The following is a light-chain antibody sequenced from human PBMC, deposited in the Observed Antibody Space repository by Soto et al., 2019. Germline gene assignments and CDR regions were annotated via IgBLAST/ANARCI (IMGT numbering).Light chain of an antibody. J-gene: IGKJ3*01. Sequence: EIVMTQSPPTLSVSPGERVTLSCRASQSVSRSLAWYQQKPGQAPRLLIYGASTRATGIPARFSGSGSGTEFTLTISSLQSEDFAVYYCQQYNNWPPFTFGPGTKVDIK. CDR3: QQYNNWPPFT. CDR2: GAS. V-gene: IGKV3-15*01. CDR1: QSVSRS.